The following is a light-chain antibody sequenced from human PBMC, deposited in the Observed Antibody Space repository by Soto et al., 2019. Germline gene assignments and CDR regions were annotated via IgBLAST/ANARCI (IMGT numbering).Light chain of an antibody. CDR3: QTWGTGIQV. CDR1: SGHSSEA. V-gene: IGLV4-69*01. J-gene: IGLJ2*01. CDR2: LNSDGSH. Sequence: QSVLTQSPSASASLGASVKLTCTLSSGHSSEAIAWHQQLPERGPRYLMKLNSDGSHNKGGGIPDRFSGSSSGAERYLTISSLQSEDETDYYCQTWGTGIQVFGGGTKLTVL.